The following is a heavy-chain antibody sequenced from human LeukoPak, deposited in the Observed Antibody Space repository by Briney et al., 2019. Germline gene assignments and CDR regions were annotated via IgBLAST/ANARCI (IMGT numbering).Heavy chain of an antibody. V-gene: IGHV3-20*04. Sequence: GGSLRLSCVASGFTFDDYGISWVRQAPGKGLEWVSRIHWNSGSTRYVDSVKGRFTISRDNAKNSLSLQMNSLRAEDTAVYYCARELGKYRRILGRDSQWLAVSGFDNWGQGILVTVSS. D-gene: IGHD6-19*01. CDR2: IHWNSGST. J-gene: IGHJ4*02. CDR1: GFTFDDYG. CDR3: ARELGKYRRILGRDSQWLAVSGFDN.